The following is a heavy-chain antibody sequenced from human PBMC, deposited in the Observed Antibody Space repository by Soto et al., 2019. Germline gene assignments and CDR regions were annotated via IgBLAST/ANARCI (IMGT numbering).Heavy chain of an antibody. J-gene: IGHJ4*02. D-gene: IGHD3-10*01. Sequence: SETLSLPCTVSGGSISSGGYYWSWIRQHPGKGLEWIGYIYYSGSTYYNPSLKSRVTISVDTSKNQFSLKLSSVTAADTAVYYCARGRRYYGSGSYNFDYWGQGTLVTVSS. CDR1: GGSISSGGYY. V-gene: IGHV4-31*03. CDR2: IYYSGST. CDR3: ARGRRYYGSGSYNFDY.